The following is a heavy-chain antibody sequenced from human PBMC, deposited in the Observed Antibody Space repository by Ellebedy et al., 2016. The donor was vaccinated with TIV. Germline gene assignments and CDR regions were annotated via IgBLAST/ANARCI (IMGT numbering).Heavy chain of an antibody. CDR3: ARHPDYYYYYMDV. CDR2: IYYSGST. V-gene: IGHV4-39*01. CDR1: GGSISSSSYY. J-gene: IGHJ6*03. Sequence: SETLSLTXTVSGGSISSSSYYWGWIRQPPGKGLEWIGSIYYSGSTYYNPSLKSRVTISVDTSKNQFSLKLSSVTAADTAVYYCARHPDYYYYYMDVWGKGTTVTVSS.